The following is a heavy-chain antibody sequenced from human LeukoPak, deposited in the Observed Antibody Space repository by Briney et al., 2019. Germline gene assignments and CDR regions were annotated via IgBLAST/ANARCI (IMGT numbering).Heavy chain of an antibody. Sequence: HGESLKISCKGSGYSSPFIFTSLWVGWVRQMRGKGLEWVAIIYPGDSVTRYSPSFQGQVTISADKSITTAYLQWSSLKDSDTAMYYCATSGGSAYCGGDCYSWGRGTLVTVSS. J-gene: IGHJ4*02. CDR2: IYPGDSVT. V-gene: IGHV5-51*01. CDR1: GYSSPFIFTSLW. D-gene: IGHD2-21*02. CDR3: ATSGGSAYCGGDCYS.